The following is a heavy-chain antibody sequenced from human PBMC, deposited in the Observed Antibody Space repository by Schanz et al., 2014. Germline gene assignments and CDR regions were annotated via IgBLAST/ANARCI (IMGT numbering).Heavy chain of an antibody. Sequence: QVQLVQSGAEVKKPGASVKVSCKASGYTFTSDSMHWVRQAPGQGIEWMGMINPSGGSTTYAQKFQGRVTMTRDTSTSTVYMELSSLRSEDTAVYYCARDGVDAAAGGNDWGQGTLXTVSS. J-gene: IGHJ4*02. V-gene: IGHV1-46*03. CDR1: GYTFTSDS. CDR3: ARDGVDAAAGGND. CDR2: INPSGGST. D-gene: IGHD6-13*01.